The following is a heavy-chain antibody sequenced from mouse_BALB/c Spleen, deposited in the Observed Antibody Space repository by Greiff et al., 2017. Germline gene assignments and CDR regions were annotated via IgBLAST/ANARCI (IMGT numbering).Heavy chain of an antibody. CDR1: GFTFSDYY. V-gene: IGHV5-4*02. CDR2: ISDGGSYT. D-gene: IGHD1-1*01. J-gene: IGHJ4*01. Sequence: EVQGVESGGGLVKPGGSLKLSCAASGFTFSDYYMYWVRQTPEKRLEWVATISDGGSYTYYPDSVKGRFTISRDNAKNNLYLQMSSLKSEDTAMYYCARGYAYYAMDYWGQGTSVTVSS. CDR3: ARGYAYYAMDY.